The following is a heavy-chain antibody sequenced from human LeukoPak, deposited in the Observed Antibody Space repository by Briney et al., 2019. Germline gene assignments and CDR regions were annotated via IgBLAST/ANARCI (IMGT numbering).Heavy chain of an antibody. D-gene: IGHD5-12*01. J-gene: IGHJ3*02. V-gene: IGHV4-59*08. Sequence: SETLSLTCTVSGGSISSYYWSWIRQPPGKGLEWIGDIYYSGSTNYNPSLKSRVTISVDTSKNQFSLKLSSVTAADTAVYYCARLEYSGYEEDAFDIWGQGTMVTVSS. CDR1: GGSISSYY. CDR2: IYYSGST. CDR3: ARLEYSGYEEDAFDI.